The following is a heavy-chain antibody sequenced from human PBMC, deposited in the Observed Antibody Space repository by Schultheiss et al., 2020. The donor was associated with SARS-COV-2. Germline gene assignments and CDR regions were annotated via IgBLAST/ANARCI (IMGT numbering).Heavy chain of an antibody. D-gene: IGHD6-13*01. J-gene: IGHJ5*02. Sequence: GSLRLSCAASGFTFSSYEMNWVRQAPGKGLEWIGHVYYSGSSYYNPSLESRVTISVDTSKNQFSLKLSSVTAADTAVYYCARGIAAGTFGGFDPWGQGTLVTVSS. V-gene: IGHV4-34*01. CDR2: VYYSGSS. CDR3: ARGIAAGTFGGFDP. CDR1: GFTFSSYE.